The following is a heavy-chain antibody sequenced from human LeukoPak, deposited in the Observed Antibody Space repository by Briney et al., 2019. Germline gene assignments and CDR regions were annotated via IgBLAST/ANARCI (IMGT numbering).Heavy chain of an antibody. Sequence: ASVKVSCKPSGYTFTDYSMHWVRQAPGQGLEWMGGIIPIFGTANYAQKFQGRVTITADESTSTAYMELSSLRSEDTAVYYCARGEWELPAYFDYWGQGTLVTVSS. V-gene: IGHV1-69*13. CDR3: ARGEWELPAYFDY. CDR1: GYTFTDYS. CDR2: IIPIFGTA. J-gene: IGHJ4*02. D-gene: IGHD1-26*01.